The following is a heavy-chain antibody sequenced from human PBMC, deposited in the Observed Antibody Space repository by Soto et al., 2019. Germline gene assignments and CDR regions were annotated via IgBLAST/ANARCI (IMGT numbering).Heavy chain of an antibody. CDR3: ARGGYSSSWYGPDYYYYYMDG. CDR1: GGTFSSYT. D-gene: IGHD6-13*01. Sequence: GASVKVSCKASGGTFSSYTISWVRQAPGQGLEWMGRIIPILGIANYAQKFQGRVTITADKSTSTAYMELSSLRSEDTAVYYCARGGYSSSWYGPDYYYYYMDGWGKGTTVTVSS. V-gene: IGHV1-69*02. CDR2: IIPILGIA. J-gene: IGHJ6*03.